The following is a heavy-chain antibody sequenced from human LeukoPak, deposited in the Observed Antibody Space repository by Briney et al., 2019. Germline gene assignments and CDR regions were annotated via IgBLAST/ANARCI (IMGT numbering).Heavy chain of an antibody. Sequence: PGRSLRLSCAASGFTFSSYAMHWVRQAPGKGLEWVAVIWYDGSNKYYADSVKGRFTISRDNSKNTLYLQMDSLRAEDTALYYCARWGSPKILDLWGQGTMVTVSS. D-gene: IGHD3-16*01. V-gene: IGHV3-33*08. J-gene: IGHJ3*01. CDR3: ARWGSPKILDL. CDR2: IWYDGSNK. CDR1: GFTFSSYA.